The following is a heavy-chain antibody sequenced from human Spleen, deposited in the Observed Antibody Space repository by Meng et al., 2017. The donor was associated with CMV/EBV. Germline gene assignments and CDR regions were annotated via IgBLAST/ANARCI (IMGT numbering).Heavy chain of an antibody. V-gene: IGHV4-4*07. CDR1: GGSISRFF. D-gene: IGHD2-2*03. Sequence: SETLSLTCTVSGGSISRFFWSWIRQPAGKGLDWIGLMYTSGSTNYNPSLKSRVTISVDTSKSQFSLRLNSLTAADTAVYYCARQRSGYCSGTSCYDPYYFDYWGQGTLVTVSS. CDR3: ARQRSGYCSGTSCYDPYYFDY. CDR2: MYTSGST. J-gene: IGHJ4*02.